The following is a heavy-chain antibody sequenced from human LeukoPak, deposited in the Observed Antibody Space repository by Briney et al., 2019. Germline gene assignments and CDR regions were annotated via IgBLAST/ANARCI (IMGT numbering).Heavy chain of an antibody. J-gene: IGHJ4*02. CDR2: IYYSGSI. V-gene: IGHV4-59*01. D-gene: IGHD3-10*01. CDR1: GGSISSYY. Sequence: PSETLSLTCTVSGGSISSYYWRWMRQPPGKGLEWIGYIYYSGSINYNPSLKSRVTISVDTSKNQFSLKLSSVTAADTAVYYCARSFGNYFDYWGQGTLVTVSS. CDR3: ARSFGNYFDY.